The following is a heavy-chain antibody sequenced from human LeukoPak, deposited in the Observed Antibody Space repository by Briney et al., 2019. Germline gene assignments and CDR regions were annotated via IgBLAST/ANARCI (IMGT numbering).Heavy chain of an antibody. J-gene: IGHJ6*03. V-gene: IGHV3-30*02. CDR1: GFTFSSYS. CDR3: ARGYDFWSGYTIEDYYYYMDV. Sequence: PGGSLRLSCAASGFTFSSYSMNWVRQAPGKGLEWVAFIRYDGNNKYYADSVKGRFTISRDNSKNTLYLQMNSLRAEDTAVYYCARGYDFWSGYTIEDYYYYMDVWGKGTTVTVSS. D-gene: IGHD3-3*01. CDR2: IRYDGNNK.